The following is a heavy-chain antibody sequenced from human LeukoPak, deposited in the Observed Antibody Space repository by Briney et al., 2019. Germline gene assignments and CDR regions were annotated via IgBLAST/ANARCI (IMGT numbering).Heavy chain of an antibody. D-gene: IGHD3-3*01. CDR3: AREAESSTIFGATLFDY. Sequence: ASVKVSCKASGYTFTGYYMHWVRQAPGQGLEWMGWINTNTGNPTSAQGFTGRFVFSLDTSVSTAYLQISSLKAEDTAVYYCAREAESSTIFGATLFDYWGQGTLVTVSS. V-gene: IGHV7-4-1*02. CDR1: GYTFTGYY. CDR2: INTNTGNP. J-gene: IGHJ4*02.